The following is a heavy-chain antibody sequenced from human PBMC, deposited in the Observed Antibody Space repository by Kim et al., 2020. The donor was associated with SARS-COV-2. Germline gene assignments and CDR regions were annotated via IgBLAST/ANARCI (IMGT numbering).Heavy chain of an antibody. CDR1: GYTFTSYG. CDR3: ARGRAESGYYLYFDY. CDR2: ISAYNGNT. V-gene: IGHV1-18*01. D-gene: IGHD3-22*01. Sequence: ASVKVSCKASGYTFTSYGISWVRQAPGQGLEWMGWISAYNGNTNYAQKLQGRVTMTTDTSTSTAYMELRSLRSDDTAVYYCARGRAESGYYLYFDYWGQGHLVTVSS. J-gene: IGHJ4*02.